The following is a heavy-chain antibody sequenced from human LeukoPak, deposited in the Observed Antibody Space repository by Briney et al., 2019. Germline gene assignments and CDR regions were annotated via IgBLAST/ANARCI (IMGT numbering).Heavy chain of an antibody. CDR1: GFTFSSYS. CDR3: ARDQGGSGGN. D-gene: IGHD3-10*01. CDR2: ISSSGTYI. V-gene: IGHV3-21*01. J-gene: IGHJ4*02. Sequence: GGSLRLSCAASGFTFSSYSMHWVRQAAWKVLEWVSSISSSGTYIYYADSVKGRFTISRDNAKNSVHLQMNSLRAEDTAVYYCARDQGGSGGNWGQGTLVTVSS.